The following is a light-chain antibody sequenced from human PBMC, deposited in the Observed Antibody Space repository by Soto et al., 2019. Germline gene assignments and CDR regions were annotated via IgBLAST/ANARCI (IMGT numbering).Light chain of an antibody. V-gene: IGKV1-5*01. Sequence: DIQMTQSPSTLSASGGDRVTITCRASQTISGWLAWYQQKPGKAPKLLIFNASTLKSGVPSRFSGSGFGTEFTLTISSLQPDDSATYYCQNYNDYSRTFGQGTKVDIK. J-gene: IGKJ1*01. CDR3: QNYNDYSRT. CDR2: NAS. CDR1: QTISGW.